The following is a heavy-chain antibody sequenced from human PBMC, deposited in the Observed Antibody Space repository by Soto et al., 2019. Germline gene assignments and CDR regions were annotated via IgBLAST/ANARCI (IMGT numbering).Heavy chain of an antibody. J-gene: IGHJ4*01. D-gene: IGHD3-3*01. CDR3: AVWSALTQYYFDS. Sequence: PSETLSLTCAVSGASFSGSYWSWIRQPPGKGLEWIGYAYYSGTTVYNPSLKSRVSISVDTSKNQVSLRLKSVTAADTAVYYCAVWSALTQYYFDSWGHGKLVTVSS. V-gene: IGHV4-59*03. CDR2: AYYSGTT. CDR1: GASFSGSY.